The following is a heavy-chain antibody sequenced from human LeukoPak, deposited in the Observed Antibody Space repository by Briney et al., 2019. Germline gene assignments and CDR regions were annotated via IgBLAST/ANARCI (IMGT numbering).Heavy chain of an antibody. CDR2: FDPEDGET. V-gene: IGHV1-24*01. Sequence: ASVKVSCKVSGYTLTELSMHWVRQAPGKGLGWMGGFDPEDGETIYAQKFQGRVTMTEDTSTDTAYMELSSLRSEDTAVYYCATDLPITIFGVVIRAFDIWGQGTMVTVSS. J-gene: IGHJ3*02. CDR3: ATDLPITIFGVVIRAFDI. CDR1: GYTLTELS. D-gene: IGHD3-3*01.